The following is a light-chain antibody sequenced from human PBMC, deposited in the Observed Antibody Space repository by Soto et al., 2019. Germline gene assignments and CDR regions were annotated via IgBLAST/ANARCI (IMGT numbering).Light chain of an antibody. Sequence: DIVLTQSPCTLSLSPGERATLSCRASQSVSSSYLAWYQQRAGQAPRLLIYGASSRATGVPDRFSGSGSGTEFTLTISRLEPEDFAVYYCQEYGTSRTFGQGTMVEIK. J-gene: IGKJ1*01. CDR2: GAS. V-gene: IGKV3-20*01. CDR1: QSVSSSY. CDR3: QEYGTSRT.